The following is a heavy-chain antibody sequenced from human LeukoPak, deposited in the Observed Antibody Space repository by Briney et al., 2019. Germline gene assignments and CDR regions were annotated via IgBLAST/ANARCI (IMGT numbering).Heavy chain of an antibody. CDR2: IYHSGST. J-gene: IGHJ4*02. CDR3: ARQTDCSSTSCYPYYFDY. D-gene: IGHD2-2*01. CDR1: GGSISSGGYY. V-gene: IGHV4-30-2*01. Sequence: PSETLSLTCTVSGGSISSGGYYWSWIRQPPGKGLEWIGYIYHSGSTYYNPSLKSRVTISVDRSKNQFSLKLSSVTAADTAVYYCARQTDCSSTSCYPYYFDYWGQGTLVTVSS.